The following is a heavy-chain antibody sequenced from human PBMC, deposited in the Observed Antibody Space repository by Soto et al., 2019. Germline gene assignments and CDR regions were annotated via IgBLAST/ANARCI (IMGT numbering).Heavy chain of an antibody. V-gene: IGHV3-13*01. CDR3: ARAEYYYYGMDV. J-gene: IGHJ6*02. Sequence: PGGSLRLSCAASGFTFSSYDMHWVRQATGKGLEWVSAIGTAGDTYYPGSVKGRFTISRDNSKNTLYLQMNSLRAEDTAVYYCARAEYYYYGMDVWGQGTTVTASS. CDR1: GFTFSSYD. CDR2: IGTAGDT.